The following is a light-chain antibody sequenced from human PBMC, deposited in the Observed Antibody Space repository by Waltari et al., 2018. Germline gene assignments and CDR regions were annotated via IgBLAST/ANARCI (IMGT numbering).Light chain of an antibody. CDR2: RTT. CDR1: QDIGGY. Sequence: DIQLTQSPSSLAASVGDRVTLTCRASQDIGGYLNWYQHQPGRAPKLLIYRTTILTTGVPSRFSGGVSRTDYTLTITNLQPEDIATYYCQYYDNLPMFTFGPGTKVEIK. J-gene: IGKJ2*01. V-gene: IGKV1-33*01. CDR3: QYYDNLPMFT.